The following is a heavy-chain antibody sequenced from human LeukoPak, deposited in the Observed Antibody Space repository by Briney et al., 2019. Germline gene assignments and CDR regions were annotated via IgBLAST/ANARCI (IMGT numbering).Heavy chain of an antibody. Sequence: PGGSLRLSCAASGFTISSSGMNWVRQAPGKGLEWVSGISSGDSGTFYADSVKGRFTISRDNSKNTVYLQLNSLRADDSAVYYCAKGGAGYLDYWGQGTLVTVSS. CDR3: AKGGAGYLDY. V-gene: IGHV3-23*01. D-gene: IGHD1-26*01. J-gene: IGHJ4*02. CDR2: ISSGDSGT. CDR1: GFTISSSG.